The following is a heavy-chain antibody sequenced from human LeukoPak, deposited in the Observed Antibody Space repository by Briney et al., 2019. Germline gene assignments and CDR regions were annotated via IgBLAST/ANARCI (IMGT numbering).Heavy chain of an antibody. V-gene: IGHV1-69*05. Sequence: ASVKVSCKASGGTFSSYAISWVRQAPGQGLELMGRIIPIFGTANYAQKFQGRVTITTDESTSTAYMELSSLRSEDTAVYYCASRRGGDINAFDIWGQGTMVTVSS. CDR2: IIPIFGTA. CDR3: ASRRGGDINAFDI. D-gene: IGHD2-15*01. CDR1: GGTFSSYA. J-gene: IGHJ3*02.